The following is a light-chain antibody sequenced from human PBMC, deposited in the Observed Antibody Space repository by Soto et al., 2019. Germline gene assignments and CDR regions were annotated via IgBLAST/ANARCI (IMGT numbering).Light chain of an antibody. CDR3: HQFGYSPRT. V-gene: IGKV3-20*01. CDR1: QTVNSDY. Sequence: EIVLTQSPGTLSLSPGETATLSCRASQTVNSDYLAWFQQRPGQAPRLLIFATSRRATDIPDRFSGSGSGTDFTLAVRRLEPEDFAVYYCHQFGYSPRTFCQGTKV. CDR2: ATS. J-gene: IGKJ1*01.